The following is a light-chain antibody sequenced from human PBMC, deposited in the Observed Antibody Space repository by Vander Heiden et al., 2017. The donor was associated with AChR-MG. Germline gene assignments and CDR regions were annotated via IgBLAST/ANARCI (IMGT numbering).Light chain of an antibody. CDR1: HDISNY. CDR2: RTS. CDR3: QQYDSPPFT. V-gene: IGKV1-33*01. J-gene: IGKJ3*01. Sequence: DIQLTQSPSSLSASVGDRVTITCQASHDISNYLNWYQQKPGRAPKLLIYRTSNLERGAPCRCSGSGSGTNFTTTISSLQPEDVATYYRQQYDSPPFTFGPGTKVEFK.